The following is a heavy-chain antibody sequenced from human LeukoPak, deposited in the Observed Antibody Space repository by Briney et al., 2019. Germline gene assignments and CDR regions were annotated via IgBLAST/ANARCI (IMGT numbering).Heavy chain of an antibody. CDR2: IYYSGST. J-gene: IGHJ4*02. D-gene: IGHD5-24*01. Sequence: SETLSLTCTVSGGSMSRYYWSWIRQPPGKGLEWIGYIYYSGSTNSNPSLKSRVTISVDTSKNQFSLKLSSVTAADTAVYYCARHIKDGYNFIDYWGQGTLVTVSS. V-gene: IGHV4-59*08. CDR1: GGSMSRYY. CDR3: ARHIKDGYNFIDY.